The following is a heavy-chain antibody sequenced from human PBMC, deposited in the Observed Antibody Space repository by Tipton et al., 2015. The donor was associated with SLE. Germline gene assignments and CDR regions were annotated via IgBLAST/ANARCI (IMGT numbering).Heavy chain of an antibody. CDR3: AVNVVVKVQIDY. CDR2: IYYSGST. CDR1: GGSISSSSYY. V-gene: IGHV4-39*06. Sequence: TLSLTCTVSGGSISSSSYYWGWIRQPPGKGLEWIGSIYYSGSTYYNPSLKSRVTISVDTSKNQFALKVSSVTAADTAVYYCAVNVVVKVQIDYWGRGALVTVSS. D-gene: IGHD2-21*01. J-gene: IGHJ4*02.